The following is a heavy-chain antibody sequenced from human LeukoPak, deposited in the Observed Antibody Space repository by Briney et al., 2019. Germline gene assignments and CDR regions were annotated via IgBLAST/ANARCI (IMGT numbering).Heavy chain of an antibody. CDR2: IYYSGTT. CDR1: RGSISSYY. CDR3: ARGEGTYLDY. J-gene: IGHJ4*02. Sequence: PSETLSLTCTVSRGSISSYYWSWIRQPPGKGLEWIGYIYYSGTTNYNPSLKSRVTISVDTSKNQFSLSLSSVTAADTALYYCARGEGTYLDYWGQGALITVSS. V-gene: IGHV4-59*01. D-gene: IGHD3-10*01.